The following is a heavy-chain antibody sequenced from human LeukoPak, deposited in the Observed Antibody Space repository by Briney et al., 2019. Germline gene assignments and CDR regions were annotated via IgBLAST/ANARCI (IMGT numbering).Heavy chain of an antibody. CDR1: GYTFTAYH. CDR3: ARDYCSSTSCLFDY. D-gene: IGHD2-2*01. CDR2: INPNSGDT. Sequence: ASVKVSCKASGYTFTAYHMHWVRQAPGQGLEWMGRINPNSGDTNYAQKFQGRVTMTRDTSISTTYMELSRLRSDDTAVYYCARDYCSSTSCLFDYWGQGTLVSVSS. V-gene: IGHV1-2*06. J-gene: IGHJ4*02.